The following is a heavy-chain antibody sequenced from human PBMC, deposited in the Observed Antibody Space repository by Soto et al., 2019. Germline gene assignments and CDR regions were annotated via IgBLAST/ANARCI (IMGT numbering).Heavy chain of an antibody. CDR3: ARGNINYYYYGMDV. CDR2: ISAYNGNT. Sequence: ASGKVSCKACGYTFTSYGISWVRQAPGQGLEWMGWISAYNGNTNYAQKLQGRVTMTTDTSTSTAYMELRSLRSDDTAVYYCARGNINYYYYGMDVWGQGTTVTVSS. J-gene: IGHJ6*02. V-gene: IGHV1-18*01. CDR1: GYTFTSYG.